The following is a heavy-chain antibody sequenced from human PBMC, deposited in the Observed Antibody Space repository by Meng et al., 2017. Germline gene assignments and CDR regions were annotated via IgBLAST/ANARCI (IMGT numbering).Heavy chain of an antibody. CDR1: GFTFSSYS. J-gene: IGHJ4*02. CDR2: ISSSSSYI. D-gene: IGHD7-27*01. V-gene: IGHV3-21*01. CDR3: ARASTGEGY. Sequence: ESRKISCAASGFTFSSYSMNWVRQAPGKGLEWVSSISSSSSYIYYADSVKGRFTISRDNAKNSLYLQMNSLRAEDTAVYYCARASTGEGYWGQGTLVTVSS.